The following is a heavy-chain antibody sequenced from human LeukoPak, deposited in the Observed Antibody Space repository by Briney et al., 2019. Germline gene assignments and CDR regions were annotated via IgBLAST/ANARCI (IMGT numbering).Heavy chain of an antibody. CDR3: ARGGGYSYGSFDY. J-gene: IGHJ4*02. CDR1: GFTFSSYW. Sequence: GGSLRLSCAASGFTFSSYWMSWVRQAPGRGLEWVANIKQDGSEKYYVDSVKGRFTISRDNAKNTLYLQMNSLRAEDTAVYYCARGGGYSYGSFDYWGQGTLVTVSS. V-gene: IGHV3-7*01. D-gene: IGHD5-18*01. CDR2: IKQDGSEK.